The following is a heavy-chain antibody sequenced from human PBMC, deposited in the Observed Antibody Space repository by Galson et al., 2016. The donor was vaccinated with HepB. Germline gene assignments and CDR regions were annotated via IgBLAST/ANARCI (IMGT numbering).Heavy chain of an antibody. J-gene: IGHJ4*02. CDR3: AKDNDDHGDYAIDY. D-gene: IGHD4-17*01. Sequence: SLKSRVTISADTAKNQFFLSLSSVTAADTAVYYCAKDNDDHGDYAIDYWGQGTLVTVSS. V-gene: IGHV4-34*01.